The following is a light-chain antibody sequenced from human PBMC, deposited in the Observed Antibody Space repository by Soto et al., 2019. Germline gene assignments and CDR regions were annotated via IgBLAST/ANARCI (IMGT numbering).Light chain of an antibody. V-gene: IGKV3-20*01. CDR1: QSVSSTY. Sequence: EIVLTQSPGTLSLSPGERATLSCRASQSVSSTYLAWYQHKPGQAPRLLIYGAATRAAGVPDRFSGSGSGTDFTLTISRLKPEDFAVYYCQQYASSPLFTFGPGTKVEIK. CDR3: QQYASSPLFT. CDR2: GAA. J-gene: IGKJ3*01.